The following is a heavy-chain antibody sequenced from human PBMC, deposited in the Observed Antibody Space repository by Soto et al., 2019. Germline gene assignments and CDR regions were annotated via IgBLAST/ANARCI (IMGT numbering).Heavy chain of an antibody. CDR3: ARGEADTAMVDS. V-gene: IGHV4-59*01. Sequence: SETLSLTCTVSGGSIRSYHWTWIRQPPGKGLEWLGYIFYSGSTFYNPSLKSRVTISIHTSKSQFSLQLTSVTAADTAVYYCARGEADTAMVDSWGQGTLVTVSS. D-gene: IGHD5-18*01. CDR2: IFYSGST. J-gene: IGHJ4*02. CDR1: GGSIRSYH.